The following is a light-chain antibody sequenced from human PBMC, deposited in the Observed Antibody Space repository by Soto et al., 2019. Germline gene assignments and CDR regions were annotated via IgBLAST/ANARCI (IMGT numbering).Light chain of an antibody. CDR2: GVS. CDR3: QQYFTSPLT. J-gene: IGKJ4*01. V-gene: IGKV3-20*01. CDR1: QSVSSNY. Sequence: EVVLTHSPGTLSLSPGESATLSCRASQSVSSNYLAWYQQKPGQAPRLLIYGVSTRATGIPDRFSGSGSGTDFSLTISRLEPEDFALYYCQQYFTSPLTFGGGTKVDIK.